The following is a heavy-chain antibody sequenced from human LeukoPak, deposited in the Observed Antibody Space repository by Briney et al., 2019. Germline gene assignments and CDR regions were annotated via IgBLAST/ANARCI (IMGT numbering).Heavy chain of an antibody. CDR2: ISSSSSYI. V-gene: IGHV3-21*01. CDR1: GFTFSSYS. J-gene: IGHJ4*02. D-gene: IGHD6-19*01. Sequence: PGGSLRLSCAASGFTFSSYSMNWVRQAPGKGLEWVSSISSSSSYIYYADSVKGRFTISRDNAKNSLYLQMNSLSAEDTAVYYCARDWGDPGIAVLGDYWDQGTLVTVSS. CDR3: ARDWGDPGIAVLGDY.